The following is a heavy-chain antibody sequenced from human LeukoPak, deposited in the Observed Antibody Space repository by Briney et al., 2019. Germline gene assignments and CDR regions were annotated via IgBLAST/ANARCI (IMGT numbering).Heavy chain of an antibody. V-gene: IGHV1-69*06. Sequence: GASVKVSCKASGGTFSSYAISWVRQAPGQGLEWMGGIIPIFGTANYAQKFQGRVTITADRSTSTAYMELSSLRSEDTAVYYCARDRYYDSSGTAYYYMDVWGKGTTVTVS. CDR2: IIPIFGTA. J-gene: IGHJ6*03. CDR3: ARDRYYDSSGTAYYYMDV. CDR1: GGTFSSYA. D-gene: IGHD3-22*01.